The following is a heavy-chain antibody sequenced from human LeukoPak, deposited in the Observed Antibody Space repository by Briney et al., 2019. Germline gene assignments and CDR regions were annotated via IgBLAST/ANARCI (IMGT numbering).Heavy chain of an antibody. V-gene: IGHV1-2*02. J-gene: IGHJ4*02. Sequence: ASVKVSCKASGYSFTDYYIHWVRQAPGQGLEWMGWNKANSGDTNYAQKFKGRVTMTRDTSISTAYMELSSLRSDDTAVYFCARKAEGQPVDYWGQGTLVIVSS. CDR3: ARKAEGQPVDY. CDR2: NKANSGDT. CDR1: GYSFTDYY. D-gene: IGHD6-6*01.